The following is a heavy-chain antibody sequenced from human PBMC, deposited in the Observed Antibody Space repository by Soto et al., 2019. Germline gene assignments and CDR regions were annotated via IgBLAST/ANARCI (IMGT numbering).Heavy chain of an antibody. J-gene: IGHJ6*03. D-gene: IGHD2-15*01. CDR2: IFSNDEK. CDR3: ARTTKRYCSGGSCYYYYYYYMDV. V-gene: IGHV2-26*01. CDR1: GFSLSNARMG. Sequence: SAPTLVNPTETLTLTCTVSGFSLSNARMGVSWIRQPPGKALEWLAHIFSNDEKSYSTSLKSRLTISKDTSKSQVVLTMTNMGPVDTATYYCARTTKRYCSGGSCYYYYYYYMDVWGKGTTVTVSS.